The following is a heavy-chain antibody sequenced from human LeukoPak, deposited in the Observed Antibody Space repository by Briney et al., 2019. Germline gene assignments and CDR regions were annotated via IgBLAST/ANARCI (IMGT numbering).Heavy chain of an antibody. CDR1: GYSISSGYY. Sequence: PSETLSLTCAVSGYSISSGYYCGWIRQPPGKGLEWIGSIYHSGSTYYNPSLKSRVTISVDTSKNQFSLKLSSVTAADTAVYYCARQIWFGDSGYDNWGQGTLVTVSS. CDR3: ARQIWFGDSGYDN. V-gene: IGHV4-38-2*01. D-gene: IGHD3-10*01. CDR2: IYHSGST. J-gene: IGHJ4*02.